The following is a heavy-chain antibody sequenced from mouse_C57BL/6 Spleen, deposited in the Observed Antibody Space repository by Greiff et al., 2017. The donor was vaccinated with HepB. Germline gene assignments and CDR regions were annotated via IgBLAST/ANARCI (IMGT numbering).Heavy chain of an antibody. V-gene: IGHV5-17*01. CDR3: ARPDYYGSSAWFAY. J-gene: IGHJ3*01. Sequence: EVKLMESGGGLVKPGGSLTLSCAASGFTFSDYGMHWVRQAPEKGLEWVAYISSGSSTIYYADTVKGRFTISRDNAKNTLFLQMTSLRSEDTAIYYCARPDYYGSSAWFAYWGQGTLVTVSA. D-gene: IGHD1-1*01. CDR1: GFTFSDYG. CDR2: ISSGSSTI.